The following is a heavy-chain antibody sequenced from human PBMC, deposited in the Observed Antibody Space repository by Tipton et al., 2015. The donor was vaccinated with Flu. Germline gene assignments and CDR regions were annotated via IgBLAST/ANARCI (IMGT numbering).Heavy chain of an antibody. CDR3: ASSVAVTFDY. Sequence: QLMQSGGGVVQSGRSLRLSCAASGFTFSDYYMSWIRQAPGKGLEWVSYISSTSGSTIYYADSVKGRFTISRDNAKNSLYLLMNSLRAEDTAVYYCASSVAVTFDYWGQGTLVTVSS. CDR2: ISSTSGSTI. V-gene: IGHV3-11*01. J-gene: IGHJ4*02. CDR1: GFTFSDYY. D-gene: IGHD6-19*01.